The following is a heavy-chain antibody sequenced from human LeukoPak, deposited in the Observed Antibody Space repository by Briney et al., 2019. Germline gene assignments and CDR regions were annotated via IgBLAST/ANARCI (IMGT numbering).Heavy chain of an antibody. V-gene: IGHV3-23*01. J-gene: IGHJ4*02. CDR3: AKPVLGPRRYFDY. Sequence: GGSLRLSCAASGFTFSSYAMSWVRQAPGKGLEWVSGIGGSGGSTYYADSVKGRFTISRDNSKNTLYLQMNSLRAEDTAVYYCAKPVLGPRRYFDYWGQGTLVTVSS. CDR1: GFTFSSYA. CDR2: IGGSGGST.